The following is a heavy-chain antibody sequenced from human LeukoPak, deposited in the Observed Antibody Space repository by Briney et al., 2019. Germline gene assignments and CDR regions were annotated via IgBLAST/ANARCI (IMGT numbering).Heavy chain of an antibody. D-gene: IGHD6-13*01. J-gene: IGHJ3*02. CDR1: GGSFSAYS. CDR3: AGPQAGAAFEI. Sequence: SETLSLTCAVYGGSFSAYSWTWICQPPGKGLEWIGEINHSGGTNHNPSLKSRVSISRDSSKNQIFLKLRSVTAADTAVYYCAGPQAGAAFEIWSQGTMVTVSS. CDR2: INHSGGT. V-gene: IGHV4-34*01.